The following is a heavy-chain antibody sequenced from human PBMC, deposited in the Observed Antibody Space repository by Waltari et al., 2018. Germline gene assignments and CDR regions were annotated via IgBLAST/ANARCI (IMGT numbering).Heavy chain of an antibody. CDR1: GYTFTGYY. D-gene: IGHD3-22*01. J-gene: IGHJ4*02. V-gene: IGHV1-2*02. Sequence: QVQLVQSGAEVKKPRASVKVSCKASGYTFTGYYMHWLRLAPGQGLEWMGWINPNSGGTNYAQKFQGRVTMTRDTSISTAYMELSRLRSDDTAVYYCARDYYDSSGYYFDYWGQGTLVTVSS. CDR3: ARDYYDSSGYYFDY. CDR2: INPNSGGT.